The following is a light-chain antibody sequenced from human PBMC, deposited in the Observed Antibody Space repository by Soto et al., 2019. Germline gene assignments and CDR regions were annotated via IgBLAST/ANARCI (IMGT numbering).Light chain of an antibody. J-gene: IGLJ3*02. CDR2: DVS. V-gene: IGLV2-14*01. CDR1: SSDVGGYNS. Sequence: QSALTQPASVSGSPGQSITISCSGTSSDVGGYNSVSWYQQHPGKAPKAMIYDVSNRASGVSNRFSGSKSGNTASLTISGLQAEDEADYYCSSYTSSSTVVFGGGTKVTVL. CDR3: SSYTSSSTVV.